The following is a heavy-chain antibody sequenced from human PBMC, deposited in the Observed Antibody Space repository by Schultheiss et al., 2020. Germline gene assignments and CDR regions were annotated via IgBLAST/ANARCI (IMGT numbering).Heavy chain of an antibody. CDR3: ARNITGDNYFDY. CDR1: GVSVSTSAYY. Sequence: SETLSLTCSVSGVSVSTSAYYWGWIRQPPGKGLEWIGEINHSGSTNYNPSLKSRVTISVDTSKNQFSLKLSSVTAADTAVYYCARNITGDNYFDYWGQGTLVTVSS. J-gene: IGHJ4*02. V-gene: IGHV4-39*01. CDR2: INHSGST. D-gene: IGHD7-27*01.